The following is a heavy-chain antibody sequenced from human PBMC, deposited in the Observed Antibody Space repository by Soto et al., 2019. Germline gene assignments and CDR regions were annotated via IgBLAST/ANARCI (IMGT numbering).Heavy chain of an antibody. CDR1: GLSLSSVGVG. CDR3: AHTLDWGEGRFDY. Sequence: QITLKESGPTLVKPTQTLTLTCSFSGLSLSSVGVGVGWIRQPPGKALEWLALIYWDDDKRYSPSLKSRLTITKDTSKIQVVLTMTTADPVDTATYYCAHTLDWGEGRFDYWGQGTLVTVSS. J-gene: IGHJ4*02. V-gene: IGHV2-5*02. D-gene: IGHD7-27*01. CDR2: IYWDDDK.